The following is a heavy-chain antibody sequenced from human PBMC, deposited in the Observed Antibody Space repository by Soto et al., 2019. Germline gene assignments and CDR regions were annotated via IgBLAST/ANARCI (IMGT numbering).Heavy chain of an antibody. J-gene: IGHJ5*02. Sequence: SSETLSLTCAVYGGSFSGYYWSWIRQPPGKGLEWIGEINHSGSTNYNPSLKSRVTISVDTSKNQFSLKLSSVTAADTAVYYCARGLIVVVPAIIDPWGQGTLVTVSS. D-gene: IGHD2-2*01. CDR1: GGSFSGYY. CDR2: INHSGST. CDR3: ARGLIVVVPAIIDP. V-gene: IGHV4-34*01.